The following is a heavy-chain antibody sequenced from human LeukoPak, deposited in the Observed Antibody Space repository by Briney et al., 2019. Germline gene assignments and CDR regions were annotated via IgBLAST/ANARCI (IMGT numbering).Heavy chain of an antibody. CDR3: AKDSSLSGGGFDY. J-gene: IGHJ4*02. Sequence: HSGGSLRLSCAASGFTFTSYSMNWVRQAPGKGLEWVSAISGSGGSTYYADSVKGRFTISRDNSKNTLYLQMNSLRAEDTAVYYCAKDSSLSGGGFDYWGQGTLVTVSS. CDR2: ISGSGGST. V-gene: IGHV3-23*01. CDR1: GFTFTSYS. D-gene: IGHD1-26*01.